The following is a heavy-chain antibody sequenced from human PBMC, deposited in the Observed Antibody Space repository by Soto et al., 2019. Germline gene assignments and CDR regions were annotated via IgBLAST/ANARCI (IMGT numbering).Heavy chain of an antibody. CDR1: AFSFSTSW. CDR2: INPDGRTI. CDR3: ATAGNYRSDN. J-gene: IGHJ4*02. D-gene: IGHD1-1*01. V-gene: IGHV3-74*01. Sequence: GGSLRLSCAVSAFSFSTSWMHWVRQAPGEGLVWVSRINPDGRTINYADSVKGTFTIYRDNAKNTLYLQMNILRVEDTAVYFCATAGNYRSDNWGLGTLVTVSS.